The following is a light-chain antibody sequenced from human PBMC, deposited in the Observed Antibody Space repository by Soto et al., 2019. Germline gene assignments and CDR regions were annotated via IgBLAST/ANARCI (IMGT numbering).Light chain of an antibody. CDR3: QQYDTWPRA. Sequence: EIVMTQSPATLSVSPGERATVSCRASQSVDSNLAWYQQKPGQAPRLLIYGASTRATGIPARFSGSGSGTEFTLTISSLQSEDVAVYYCQQYDTWPRAFGQGTKVEI. CDR2: GAS. J-gene: IGKJ1*01. CDR1: QSVDSN. V-gene: IGKV3-15*01.